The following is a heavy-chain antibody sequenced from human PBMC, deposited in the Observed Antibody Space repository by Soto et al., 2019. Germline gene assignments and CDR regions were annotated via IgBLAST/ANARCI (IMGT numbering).Heavy chain of an antibody. D-gene: IGHD3-22*01. Sequence: PSETLSLTCTVSGGSISSYYWSWIRQPPGKGLEWIGYIYYSGSTNYNPPLKSRVTISVDTSKNQFSLKPSSVTAADTAVYYCARDTWNYESSGYSSYWYFDRWGRGTLVTVSS. V-gene: IGHV4-59*01. CDR1: GGSISSYY. CDR3: ARDTWNYESSGYSSYWYFDR. J-gene: IGHJ2*01. CDR2: IYYSGST.